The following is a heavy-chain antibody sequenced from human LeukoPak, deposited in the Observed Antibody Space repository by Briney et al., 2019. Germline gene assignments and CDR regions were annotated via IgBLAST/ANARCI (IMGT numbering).Heavy chain of an antibody. CDR3: ARHPQLAAAAIDVDY. V-gene: IGHV5-10-1*01. J-gene: IGHJ4*02. D-gene: IGHD6-13*01. CDR1: GSSFTSYW. CDR2: IDPSDSYT. Sequence: GESLQISCKGSGSSFTSYWISWVRQMPGKGLEWMGRIDPSDSYTNYSPSFQGHVTISADKSISTAYLQWSSLKASDTAMYYCARHPQLAAAAIDVDYWGQGTLVTVSS.